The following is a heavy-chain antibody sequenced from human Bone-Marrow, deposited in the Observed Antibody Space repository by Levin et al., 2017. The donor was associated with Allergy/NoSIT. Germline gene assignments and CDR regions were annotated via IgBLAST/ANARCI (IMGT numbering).Heavy chain of an antibody. Sequence: SETLSLTCTVSGVSLGSSSYYWGWICQPPGNGLEWIGSIYNTGKTFYNPSLKSRVTISMDTSKNQFSLKLDSVTAADTAVYYCARDPYYYDNNDYYYVEDKYWGQGTLVTVSS. CDR3: ARDPYYYDNNDYYYVEDKY. V-gene: IGHV4-39*07. CDR2: IYNTGKT. CDR1: GVSLGSSSYY. D-gene: IGHD3-22*01. J-gene: IGHJ4*02.